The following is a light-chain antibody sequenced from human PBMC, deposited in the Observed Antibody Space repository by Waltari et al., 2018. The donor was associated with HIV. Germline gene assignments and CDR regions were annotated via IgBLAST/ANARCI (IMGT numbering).Light chain of an antibody. CDR2: AAS. Sequence: DIQMTQSPSSLSASVGDRVTITCRASQSIGVYLTWYRPKQGKAPELLIYAASNLQSGLPSRFSGSGSGTDFTLTISSLQPEDFATYYCQQSFNIPLIFGPGTKVDI. V-gene: IGKV1-39*01. CDR3: QQSFNIPLI. CDR1: QSIGVY. J-gene: IGKJ3*01.